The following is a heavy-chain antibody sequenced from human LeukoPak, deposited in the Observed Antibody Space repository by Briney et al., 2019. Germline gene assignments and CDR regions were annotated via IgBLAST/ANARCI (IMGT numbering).Heavy chain of an antibody. Sequence: SGTLSLTCAVSGGSISSSNWWSWVRRPPGKGLEWIGEVYHSGSTNYNPSLKSRVTISVDKSKNQFSLKLSSVTAADTAVYYCAREVAVAGTNYFDYWGQGTLVTVSS. CDR1: GGSISSSNW. J-gene: IGHJ4*02. D-gene: IGHD6-19*01. CDR2: VYHSGST. V-gene: IGHV4-4*02. CDR3: AREVAVAGTNYFDY.